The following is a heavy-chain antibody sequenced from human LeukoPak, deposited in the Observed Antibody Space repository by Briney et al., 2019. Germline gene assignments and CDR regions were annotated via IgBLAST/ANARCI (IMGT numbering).Heavy chain of an antibody. CDR1: GGSISSGDYY. CDR2: IHYSGST. CDR3: ARVKYYYDSSGYYPVNDDAFDI. V-gene: IGHV4-30-4*08. J-gene: IGHJ3*02. D-gene: IGHD3-22*01. Sequence: SETLSLTCTVSGGSISSGDYYWSWIRQPPGKGLEWIGYIHYSGSTYYNPSLKSRVTISVDTSKNQFSLKLSSVTAADTAVYYCARVKYYYDSSGYYPVNDDAFDIWGQGTMVTVSS.